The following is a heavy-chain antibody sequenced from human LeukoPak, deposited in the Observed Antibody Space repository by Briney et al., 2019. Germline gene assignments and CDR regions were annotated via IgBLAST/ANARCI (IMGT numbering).Heavy chain of an antibody. Sequence: SETLSLTCTVSGGSISSSGYYWGWIRQSPGKGLEWIGNIYFSGSTYYNPSLKSRVTISVDTSKNQFSLKLSSVTAADTAVYYCARQGGYYDILTGYYKAFFDYWGQGTLVTVSS. D-gene: IGHD3-9*01. CDR1: GGSISSSGYY. CDR3: ARQGGYYDILTGYYKAFFDY. CDR2: IYFSGST. V-gene: IGHV4-39*01. J-gene: IGHJ4*02.